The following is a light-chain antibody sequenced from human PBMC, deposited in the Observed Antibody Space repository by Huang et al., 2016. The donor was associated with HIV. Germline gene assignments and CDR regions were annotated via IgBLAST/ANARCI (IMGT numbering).Light chain of an antibody. V-gene: IGKV3-11*01. CDR3: QQRSSNWPPEIT. J-gene: IGKJ5*01. Sequence: EIVLTQSPATLSLSPGERATLSCRASQSVGIYLAWYQQKPGQAPRLLIYDTSNRATGIPARFSGSGSGTDCTLTISSLEPEDFAVYYCQQRSSNWPPEITFGQGTRLQMK. CDR1: QSVGIY. CDR2: DTS.